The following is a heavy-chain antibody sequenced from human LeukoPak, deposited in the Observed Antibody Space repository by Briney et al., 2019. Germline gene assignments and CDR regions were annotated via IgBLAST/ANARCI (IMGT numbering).Heavy chain of an antibody. Sequence: GGSLRLSCAASGFTFSSYWKSWVRQAPGKGLEWVANIKQDGSEKYYVDSVKGRFTISRDNAKNSLYLQMNSLRAEDTAVYYCARDSSSYDAFDIWGQGTMVTVSS. J-gene: IGHJ3*02. CDR2: IKQDGSEK. V-gene: IGHV3-7*01. CDR1: GFTFSSYW. D-gene: IGHD6-13*01. CDR3: ARDSSSYDAFDI.